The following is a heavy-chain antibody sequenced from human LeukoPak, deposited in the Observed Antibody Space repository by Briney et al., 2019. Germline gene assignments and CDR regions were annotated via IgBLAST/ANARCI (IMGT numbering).Heavy chain of an antibody. CDR2: TYYRSKWYN. CDR3: ARDQGYAVGTIQGNYYYGMDV. V-gene: IGHV6-1*01. J-gene: IGHJ6*02. Sequence: SQTLSLTCAISGDSVSSNSAAWNWIRQSPSRGLEWLGRTYYRSKWYNDYAVSVKSRITINPVTSKNQFSLQLNSVTPEDTAVYYCARDQGYAVGTIQGNYYYGMDVWGQGTTVTVSS. D-gene: IGHD6-13*01. CDR1: GDSVSSNSAA.